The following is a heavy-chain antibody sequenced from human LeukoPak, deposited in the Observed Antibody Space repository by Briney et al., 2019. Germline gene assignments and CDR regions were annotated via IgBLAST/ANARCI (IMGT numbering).Heavy chain of an antibody. J-gene: IGHJ2*01. CDR2: ISSSSSYI. Sequence: PGGSLRLSCAASGFTFSSYSMNWVRQAPGKGLEWVSSISSSSSYIYYADSVKGRFTISRDNAKNSLYLQMNSLRAEDTAVYYCATTAVRSGGSCYEYWYFDLWGRGTLVTVSS. CDR1: GFTFSSYS. D-gene: IGHD2-15*01. V-gene: IGHV3-21*01. CDR3: ATTAVRSGGSCYEYWYFDL.